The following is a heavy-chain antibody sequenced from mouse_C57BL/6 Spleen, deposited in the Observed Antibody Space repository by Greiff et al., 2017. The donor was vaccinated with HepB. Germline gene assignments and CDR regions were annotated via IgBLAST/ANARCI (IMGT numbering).Heavy chain of an antibody. Sequence: VQLQQSGAELVMPGASVKLSCKASGYTFTSYWMHWVKQRPGQGLEWIGEIDPSDSYTNYNQKFKGKSTLTVDKSSSTAYMQLSSLTSEDSAVYYCAILITKNAMDYWGQGTSVTVSS. CDR2: IDPSDSYT. CDR3: AILITKNAMDY. CDR1: GYTFTSYW. D-gene: IGHD1-1*01. J-gene: IGHJ4*01. V-gene: IGHV1-69*01.